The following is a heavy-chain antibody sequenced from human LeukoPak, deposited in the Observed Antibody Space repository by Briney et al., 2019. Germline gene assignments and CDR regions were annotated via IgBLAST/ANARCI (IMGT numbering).Heavy chain of an antibody. Sequence: GGSLRLSCAASGFTFGIYAMIWVRQPPGKGLEWVSSIFPSGGEIHYADSVRGRFTISRDNFKSTLSLQMNSLRAEDTAIYYCATYRQVLLPFESWGQGTLVTVSS. CDR3: ATYRQVLLPFES. J-gene: IGHJ4*02. CDR2: IFPSGGEI. D-gene: IGHD2-8*02. V-gene: IGHV3-23*01. CDR1: GFTFGIYA.